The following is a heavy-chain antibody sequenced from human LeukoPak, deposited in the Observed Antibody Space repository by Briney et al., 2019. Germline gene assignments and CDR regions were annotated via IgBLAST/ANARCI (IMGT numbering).Heavy chain of an antibody. CDR2: IGSSLDYI. CDR1: GFTFSIYS. J-gene: IGHJ3*02. CDR3: ARENPRLLSRAFDI. D-gene: IGHD2-2*01. V-gene: IGHV3-21*01. Sequence: GGSLRLSCAASGFTFSIYSMNWVRQAPGKGLEWVSSIGSSLDYIHYADSVKGRFTISRDNAKNSLYLHMNSLRAEDTAVYYCARENPRLLSRAFDIWGQGTMVTVSS.